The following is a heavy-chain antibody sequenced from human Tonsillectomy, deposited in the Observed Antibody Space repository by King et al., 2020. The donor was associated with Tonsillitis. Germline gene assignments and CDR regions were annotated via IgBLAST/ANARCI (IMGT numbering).Heavy chain of an antibody. D-gene: IGHD3-22*01. J-gene: IGHJ4*02. V-gene: IGHV3-53*01. Sequence: VQLVESGGGLIQPGGSLRLSCAASGFTVSNNSMTWVRQVPGKGLEWVSVLYSGGTTYYADSVKGRFTISRDNSKNTLYLQLNSLRVEDTAIYYCASVFHYFHRSGYYPGLDYWGQGTLVAVSS. CDR1: GFTVSNNS. CDR3: ASVFHYFHRSGYYPGLDY. CDR2: LYSGGTT.